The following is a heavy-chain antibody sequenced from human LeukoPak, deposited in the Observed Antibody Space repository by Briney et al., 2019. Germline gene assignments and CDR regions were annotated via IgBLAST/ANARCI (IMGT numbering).Heavy chain of an antibody. CDR3: GSYRRAYDV. V-gene: IGHV3-53*01. D-gene: IGHD1-26*01. J-gene: IGHJ3*01. Sequence: GGSLRLSCAASGLTFSTTSMTWVRQAPGKGLEWVSDILDDGRIYYADSVKGRLTISRDHSQNKVNLQMDNLRAEDAAIYYCGSYRRAYDVWGQGTVVTVAS. CDR1: GLTFSTTS. CDR2: ILDDGRI.